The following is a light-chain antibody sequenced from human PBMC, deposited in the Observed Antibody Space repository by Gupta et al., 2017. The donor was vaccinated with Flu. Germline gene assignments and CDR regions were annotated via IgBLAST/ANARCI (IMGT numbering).Light chain of an antibody. CDR3: CSYAGSDTYV. CDR1: SRDVGSYNL. CDR2: EGS. Sequence: QSALTHPASVPGSHGQSITISCTGTSRDVGSYNLVSWYQQHPGKAPKIMIYEGSKRPSGVTNLFSGSKSGNTACLTISGRQAEDDADYYCCSYAGSDTYVFGAGTKVTVL. J-gene: IGLJ1*01. V-gene: IGLV2-23*01.